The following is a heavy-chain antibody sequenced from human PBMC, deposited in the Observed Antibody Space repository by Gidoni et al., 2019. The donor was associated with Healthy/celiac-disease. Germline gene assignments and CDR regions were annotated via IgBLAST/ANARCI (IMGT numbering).Heavy chain of an antibody. D-gene: IGHD1-26*01. J-gene: IGHJ3*02. V-gene: IGHV3-21*01. Sequence: VQLVESGGGLVKPGGSLRLSCAASGFTFSSYSMNWVRQAPGKGLEWVSSISSSSSYIYYADSVKGRFTISRDNAKNSLYLQMNSLRAEDTAVYYCARDKWELQPSLHDAFDIWGQGTMVTVSS. CDR1: GFTFSSYS. CDR2: ISSSSSYI. CDR3: ARDKWELQPSLHDAFDI.